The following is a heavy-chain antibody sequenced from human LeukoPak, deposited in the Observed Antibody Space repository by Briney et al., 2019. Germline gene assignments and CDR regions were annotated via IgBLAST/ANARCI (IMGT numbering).Heavy chain of an antibody. J-gene: IGHJ4*02. Sequence: TPGGSLRLSCAASGITGYSMHWVRQAPGKGLEWVCSISSSSNYIYCADSVKGRFTISRDNAKNSLFLQVSSLRAEDTAVYYCTTSAINYRPFDNWGQGTLVTVSS. D-gene: IGHD4-11*01. CDR2: ISSSSNYI. CDR1: GITGYS. CDR3: TTSAINYRPFDN. V-gene: IGHV3-21*01.